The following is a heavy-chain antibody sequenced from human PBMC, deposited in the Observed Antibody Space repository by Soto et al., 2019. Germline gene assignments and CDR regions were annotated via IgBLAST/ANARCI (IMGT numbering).Heavy chain of an antibody. CDR2: IYHLGTT. Sequence: SETLSLTCTVSGDTVSSTRWWSWVRLSPGRGLEWIGDIYHLGTTNYNPSLKRRVSISLDKSKNQFSLKLTSVTAADTAVYYCASPKIAFYNWFDPWGQGTLVTVSS. J-gene: IGHJ5*02. CDR1: GDTVSSTRW. D-gene: IGHD3-3*02. V-gene: IGHV4-4*02. CDR3: ASPKIAFYNWFDP.